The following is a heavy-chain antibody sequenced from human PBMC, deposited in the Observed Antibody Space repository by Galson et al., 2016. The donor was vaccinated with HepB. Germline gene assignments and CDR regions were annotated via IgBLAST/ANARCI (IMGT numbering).Heavy chain of an antibody. V-gene: IGHV6-1*01. D-gene: IGHD1-26*01. Sequence: CAISGDSVSSDSAAWNWIRQSPSRGLEWLGRTYYRSKWYNDYAVSVQSRITIDPDTSRNQFSLQLTSVISDDAAVYYCARGLGGTYYYYGMDVCGQGTTVTVS. CDR2: TYYRSKWYN. CDR1: GDSVSSDSAA. J-gene: IGHJ6*02. CDR3: ARGLGGTYYYYGMDV.